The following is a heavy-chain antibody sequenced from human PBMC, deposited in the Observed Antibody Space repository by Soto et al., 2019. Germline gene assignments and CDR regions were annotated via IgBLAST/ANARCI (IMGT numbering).Heavy chain of an antibody. Sequence: QVQLQESGPGLVKPSQTLSLTCNVSGVSISSSSYYWSWIRQNPGKGLEWIGYISYSGNTHYNPSLTSRVIISRNTSSNQFSLRQSTMTAADTSVYFCATDGNAYYGVDYWGQGSLVTVSS. J-gene: IGHJ4*02. V-gene: IGHV4-31*03. CDR2: ISYSGNT. D-gene: IGHD3-3*01. CDR3: ATDGNAYYGVDY. CDR1: GVSISSSSYY.